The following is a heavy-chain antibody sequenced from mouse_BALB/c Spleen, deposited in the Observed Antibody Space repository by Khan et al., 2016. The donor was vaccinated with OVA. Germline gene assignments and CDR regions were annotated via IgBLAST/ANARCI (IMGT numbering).Heavy chain of an antibody. D-gene: IGHD2-4*01. CDR2: IYPGDGST. Sequence: LKESGPELVKPGALVKISCKASGYTFTSYDINWVKQRPGQGLAWIGWIYPGDGSTKYNEKFKGKATLTADKSSRTAYMQPSSLPSKNSTGYLYEREGLRGVAMKYWGQGTSVTVSS. V-gene: IGHV1S33*01. CDR3: EREGLRGVAMKY. J-gene: IGHJ4*01. CDR1: GYTFTSYD.